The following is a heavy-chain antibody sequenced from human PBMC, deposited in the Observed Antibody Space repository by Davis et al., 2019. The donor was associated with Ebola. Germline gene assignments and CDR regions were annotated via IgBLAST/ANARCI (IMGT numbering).Heavy chain of an antibody. D-gene: IGHD3-16*01. V-gene: IGHV4-59*08. CDR1: GGSISSYY. J-gene: IGHJ2*01. Sequence: SETLSLTCTVSGGSISSYYWSWIRQPPGKGLEWIGYIYYSGTTYYSPSLKSRVTISVDTSKSQFSVKLSSVTAADTALYYCARRGLGDFWYFDLWGRGILVTVSS. CDR2: IYYSGTT. CDR3: ARRGLGDFWYFDL.